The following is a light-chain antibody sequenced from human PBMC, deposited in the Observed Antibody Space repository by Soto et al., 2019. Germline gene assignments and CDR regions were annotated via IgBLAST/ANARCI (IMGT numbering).Light chain of an antibody. J-gene: IGKJ2*01. CDR1: QDIRSW. Sequence: DIRMTQSPSSVSASVGDRVTITCRASQDIRSWLTWYQQKPGKAPKLLIYAASTLQSGVPSRFSGSGSGTDFNLTINSLQPEDFAAYYCQQANAFPHSFCQGTKLEIK. CDR3: QQANAFPHS. CDR2: AAS. V-gene: IGKV1-12*01.